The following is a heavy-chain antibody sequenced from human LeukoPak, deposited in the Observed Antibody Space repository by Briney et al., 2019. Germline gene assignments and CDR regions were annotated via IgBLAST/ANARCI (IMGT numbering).Heavy chain of an antibody. V-gene: IGHV5-51*01. D-gene: IGHD5-18*01. CDR2: IYPGDSDA. CDR3: ARLFSAMVTIIDY. Sequence: GESLRISCKGSGYSFTSYWIAWVRQMPGKGLEWMGIIYPGDSDARYRPSFQGQVIISADKSTSTAYLQWSSLKASDTAMYYCARLFSAMVTIIDYWGQGTLVTVSS. J-gene: IGHJ4*02. CDR1: GYSFTSYW.